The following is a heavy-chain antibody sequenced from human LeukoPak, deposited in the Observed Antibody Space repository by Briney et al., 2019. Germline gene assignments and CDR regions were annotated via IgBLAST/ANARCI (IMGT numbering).Heavy chain of an antibody. V-gene: IGHV3-30*03. Sequence: GGSLRLSCAASGFTFSSYGMHWVRQAPGKGLEWVAVISYDGSNKYYADSVKGRFTISRDNAKNSLYLQMNSLRAEDTAVYYCAREHCSGGSCYYFYFDYWGQGTLVTVSS. CDR1: GFTFSSYG. D-gene: IGHD2-15*01. CDR2: ISYDGSNK. J-gene: IGHJ4*02. CDR3: AREHCSGGSCYYFYFDY.